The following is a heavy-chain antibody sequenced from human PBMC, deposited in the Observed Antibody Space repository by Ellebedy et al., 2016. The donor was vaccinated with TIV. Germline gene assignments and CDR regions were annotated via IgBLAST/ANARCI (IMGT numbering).Heavy chain of an antibody. D-gene: IGHD4-17*01. CDR2: IKQYGSEK. CDR1: GFTFSSHW. CDR3: ARAFLRGDYGVGN. V-gene: IGHV3-7*03. J-gene: IGHJ4*02. Sequence: GESLKISCAASGFTFSSHWMSWVRQTPGKGLEWVANIKQYGSEKHYVDSVKGRFTISRDNAKNSLYLQMTSLRAEDTAVYHCARAFLRGDYGVGNWGQGTLVTVSS.